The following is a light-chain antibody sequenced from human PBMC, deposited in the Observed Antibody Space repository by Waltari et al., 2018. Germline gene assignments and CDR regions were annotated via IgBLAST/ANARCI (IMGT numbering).Light chain of an antibody. CDR3: QQYNNWPPAFT. V-gene: IGKV3-15*01. J-gene: IGKJ3*01. CDR1: HSVSSN. Sequence: ELVMTQSPATLSVSPGERATISCRASHSVSSNLAWYQQKPGQAPRLLIYGASTRAPGIPARFSGSGSATEFTLTISNMQSEDFALYYCQQYNNWPPAFTFGPGTKVDIK. CDR2: GAS.